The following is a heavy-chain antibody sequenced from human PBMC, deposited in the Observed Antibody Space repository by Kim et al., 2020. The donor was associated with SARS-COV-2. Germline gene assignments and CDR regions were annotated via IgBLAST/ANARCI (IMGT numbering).Heavy chain of an antibody. Sequence: YADSVKGRFTISRDNAKNSLYLQMNSLSAEDTAVYYCARAYSSGWAYFDYWGQGTLVTVSS. D-gene: IGHD6-19*01. CDR3: ARAYSSGWAYFDY. J-gene: IGHJ4*02. V-gene: IGHV3-21*01.